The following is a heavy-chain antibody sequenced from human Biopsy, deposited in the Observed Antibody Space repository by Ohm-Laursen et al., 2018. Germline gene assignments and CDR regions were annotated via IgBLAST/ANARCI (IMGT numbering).Heavy chain of an antibody. V-gene: IGHV3-23*01. CDR2: INGSGGST. Sequence: GSLRLSCSASGFTFSSHAMSWVRQAPGKGLECVSVINGSGGSTYYADPVKGRFTISRDNSKNALYLQMNSLRPADTAKYYCVRGRAYWGQGTLVTVSS. CDR1: GFTFSSHA. J-gene: IGHJ4*02. CDR3: VRGRAY.